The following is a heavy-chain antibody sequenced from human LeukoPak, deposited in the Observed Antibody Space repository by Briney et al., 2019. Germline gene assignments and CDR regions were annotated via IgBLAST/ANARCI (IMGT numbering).Heavy chain of an antibody. CDR1: GFTFSNCA. D-gene: IGHD3-22*01. J-gene: IGHJ4*02. CDR2: ISGSGFST. V-gene: IGHV3-23*01. CDR3: ARGRSSGPYFFDY. Sequence: GGSLRLSCTASGFTFSNCAMSWVRQAPGKGLEWVSSISGSGFSTYYADSVKGRFTISRDNSKNTLYLQMNSLRADDTAVYYCARGRSSGPYFFDYWGQGTLVTVSS.